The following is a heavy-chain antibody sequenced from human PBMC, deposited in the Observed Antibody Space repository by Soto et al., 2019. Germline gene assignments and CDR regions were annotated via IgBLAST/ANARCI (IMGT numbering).Heavy chain of an antibody. J-gene: IGHJ3*02. D-gene: IGHD6-13*01. Sequence: ASVKVSCKVSGYTLTELSMHWVRQAPGKGLEWMGGFDPEDGETIYAQKFQGRVTMNEDTSTDTAYMELSSLRSEDTAVYYCATDASSSHHPFDIWGQGKMVTVSS. CDR2: FDPEDGET. CDR1: GYTLTELS. CDR3: ATDASSSHHPFDI. V-gene: IGHV1-24*01.